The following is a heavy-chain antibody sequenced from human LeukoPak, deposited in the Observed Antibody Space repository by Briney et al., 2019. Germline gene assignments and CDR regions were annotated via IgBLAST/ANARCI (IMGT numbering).Heavy chain of an antibody. Sequence: GGSLRLSCAASGFTFSSYSMNWVRQAPGKGLEWVSSISSSSSYIYYADSVKGRFTISRDNAKNSLYLQMNSLRAEDTAVYYCARVAWNADFDYWGQGTLVTVSS. CDR2: ISSSSSYI. D-gene: IGHD1-1*01. V-gene: IGHV3-21*01. CDR1: GFTFSSYS. CDR3: ARVAWNADFDY. J-gene: IGHJ4*02.